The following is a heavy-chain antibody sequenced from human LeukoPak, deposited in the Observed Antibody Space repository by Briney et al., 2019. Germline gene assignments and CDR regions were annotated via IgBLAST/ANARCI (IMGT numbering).Heavy chain of an antibody. V-gene: IGHV1-46*01. CDR2: INPSGGST. CDR3: ARVAYYDSSGYPHGFDP. J-gene: IGHJ5*02. Sequence: GASVKVSCKASGYTFTSYYMHWVQQAPGQGLEWMGIINPSGGSTSYAQKFQGRVTMTRDTSTSTVYMELSSLRSEDTAVYYCARVAYYDSSGYPHGFDPWGQGTLVTVSS. D-gene: IGHD3-22*01. CDR1: GYTFTSYY.